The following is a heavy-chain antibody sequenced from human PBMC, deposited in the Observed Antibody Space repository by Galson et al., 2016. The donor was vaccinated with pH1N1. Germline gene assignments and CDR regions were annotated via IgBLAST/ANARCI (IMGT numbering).Heavy chain of an antibody. CDR1: GVTFNSYG. J-gene: IGHJ3*01. V-gene: IGHV1-69*05. CDR2: IIPFFGTT. Sequence: SVKVSCKASGVTFNSYGVNWVRQAPGQGLEWVGGIIPFFGTTNYAQKLRGRVTITTDESTSTVYMELSTLRSEDTAVYFCARTRTKSFYDSSNFYFDDAFDVWGQGTMVTVSS. CDR3: ARTRTKSFYDSSNFYFDDAFDV. D-gene: IGHD3-22*01.